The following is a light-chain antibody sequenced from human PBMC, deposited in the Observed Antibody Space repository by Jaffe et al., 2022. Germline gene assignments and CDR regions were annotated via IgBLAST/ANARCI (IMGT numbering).Light chain of an antibody. J-gene: IGLJ1*01. Sequence: SYVLTQPPSVSVAPGKTARITCGGNNIGSKSVHWYQQKPGQAPVLVIYYDSDRPSGIPERFSGSNSGNTATLTISRVEAGDEADYYCQVWDSSSDHPVVFGTGTKVTVL. CDR3: QVWDSSSDHPVV. CDR1: NIGSKS. CDR2: YDS. V-gene: IGLV3-21*04.